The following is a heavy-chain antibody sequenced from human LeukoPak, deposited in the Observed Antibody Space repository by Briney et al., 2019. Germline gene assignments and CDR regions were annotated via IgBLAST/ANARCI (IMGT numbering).Heavy chain of an antibody. CDR1: AFTFSSYT. D-gene: IGHD5-12*01. CDR3: ASEGYSGYEDY. Sequence: PGGSLRLSCAASAFTFSSYTMNWVRQAPGKGLEWVSSITSSSSYIYYADSVKGRFTISRDNAKNSLYLQMNSLRAEDTAVYYCASEGYSGYEDYWGQGTLVTVSS. CDR2: ITSSSSYI. V-gene: IGHV3-21*01. J-gene: IGHJ4*02.